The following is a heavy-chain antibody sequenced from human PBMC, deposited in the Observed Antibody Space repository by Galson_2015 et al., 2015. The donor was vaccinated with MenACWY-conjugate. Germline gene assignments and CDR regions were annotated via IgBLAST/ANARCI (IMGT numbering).Heavy chain of an antibody. CDR2: IWYDGSNK. J-gene: IGHJ6*02. D-gene: IGHD1-14*01. CDR3: ARDWYEVAGGYYYGMDV. CDR1: GFTFSSYG. V-gene: IGHV3-33*01. Sequence: SLRLSCAASGFTFSSYGMHWVRQAPGKGLEWVAVIWYDGSNKYYADSVKGRFTISRDNSKNTLYLQMNSLRAEDTAVYYCARDWYEVAGGYYYGMDVWGQGTTVTVSS.